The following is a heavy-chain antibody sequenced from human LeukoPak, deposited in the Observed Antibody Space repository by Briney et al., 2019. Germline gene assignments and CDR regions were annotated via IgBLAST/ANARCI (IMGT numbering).Heavy chain of an antibody. CDR1: GFTFSSYE. J-gene: IGHJ6*03. V-gene: IGHV3-48*03. CDR2: ISSSGSTI. Sequence: GGSLRLSCAASGFTFSSYEMNWVRQAPGKGLEWVSYISSSGSTIYYADSVKGRFTISRDSAKNSLYLQMNSLRAEDTAVYYCARDGLEMVSSHMDVWGKGTTVTVSS. CDR3: ARDGLEMVSSHMDV. D-gene: IGHD5-24*01.